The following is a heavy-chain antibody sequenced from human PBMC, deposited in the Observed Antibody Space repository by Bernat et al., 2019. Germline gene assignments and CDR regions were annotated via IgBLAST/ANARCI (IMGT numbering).Heavy chain of an antibody. D-gene: IGHD2-15*01. V-gene: IGHV3-33*01. CDR1: GFTFSSYG. Sequence: QVQLVESGGGVVQPGRSLRLSCAASGFTFSSYGMHWVRQAPGKGLEWVAVIWYDGSNKYYADSVKGRFTISRDNSKNTLYLQMNSLRAEDTAVYYCAREAIVVVVAATYYFDYCGQGTLVTVSS. J-gene: IGHJ4*02. CDR2: IWYDGSNK. CDR3: AREAIVVVVAATYYFDY.